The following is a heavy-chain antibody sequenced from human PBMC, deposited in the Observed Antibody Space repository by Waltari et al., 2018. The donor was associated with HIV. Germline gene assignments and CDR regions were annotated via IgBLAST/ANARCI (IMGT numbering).Heavy chain of an antibody. CDR1: GEPFDGYY. D-gene: IGHD5-12*01. CDR3: ARRALWLRPVYYFDY. J-gene: IGHJ4*02. CDR2: INHRRNT. Sequence: QVQLQQWGAGLFKPSETLSLTCAVYGEPFDGYYWSWIRQPHGKRLGWMGEINHRRNTNYNPSLKSRLTMSVDASKNQFSLNLNSVTAADTGVYYCARRALWLRPVYYFDYWGQGALVTVSS. V-gene: IGHV4-34*01.